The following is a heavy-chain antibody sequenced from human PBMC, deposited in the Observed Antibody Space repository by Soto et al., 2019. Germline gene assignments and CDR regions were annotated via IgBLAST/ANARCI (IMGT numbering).Heavy chain of an antibody. CDR2: INDSGDT. Sequence: ETLSLTCAVYGGSFSAYYWSWVRQAPGKGLEWVSSINDSGDTYYGDSVKGRFTISRDNSKSTLYLQMNSLSAEDTAVYYCAKRVAYSSSSAYFDYWAQGTLVTVSS. V-gene: IGHV3-23*01. CDR1: GGSFSAYY. J-gene: IGHJ4*02. CDR3: AKRVAYSSSSAYFDY. D-gene: IGHD6-6*01.